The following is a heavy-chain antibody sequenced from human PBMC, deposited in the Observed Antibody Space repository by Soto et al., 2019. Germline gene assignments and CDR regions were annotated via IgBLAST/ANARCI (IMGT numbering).Heavy chain of an antibody. D-gene: IGHD2-21*02. J-gene: IGHJ5*02. CDR3: AIVVTPMHWFDP. V-gene: IGHV1-69*13. Sequence: SVKVSCKASGGTFSSYAISWVRQAPGQGLEWMGGIIPIFGTANYEKKFQGRVTNNEDEYTRTAYMELSSVRYEDKAVYYGAIVVTPMHWFDPWGQVTLVTVSS. CDR2: IIPIFGTA. CDR1: GGTFSSYA.